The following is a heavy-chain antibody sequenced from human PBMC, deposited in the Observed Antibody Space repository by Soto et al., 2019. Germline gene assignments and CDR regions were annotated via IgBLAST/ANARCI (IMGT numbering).Heavy chain of an antibody. J-gene: IGHJ4*02. CDR3: AKVNSSGWYGFLDY. CDR2: ISGSGGST. V-gene: IGHV3-23*01. D-gene: IGHD6-19*01. CDR1: GFTFSSYA. Sequence: EVQLLESGGGLGQPGGSLRLSCAASGFTFSSYAMSWVRQAPGKGLEWVSAISGSGGSTYYADSVKGRFTISRDNSKNTLYLQMNSLRAEDTAVYYCAKVNSSGWYGFLDYWGQGTLVTVSS.